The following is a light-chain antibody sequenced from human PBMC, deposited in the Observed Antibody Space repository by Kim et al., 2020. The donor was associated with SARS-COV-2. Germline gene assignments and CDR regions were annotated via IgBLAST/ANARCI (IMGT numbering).Light chain of an antibody. CDR2: GKN. V-gene: IGLV3-19*01. J-gene: IGLJ7*01. CDR3: NSRDSSGNHAV. Sequence: SSELTQDPAVSVALGQTVRITCQGDSLRSYYASWYQQKPGQAPELVIYGKNNRPSGIPDRFSGSSSGNTASLTITGAQAEDEADYYCNSRDSSGNHAVFGGGTQLTVL. CDR1: SLRSYY.